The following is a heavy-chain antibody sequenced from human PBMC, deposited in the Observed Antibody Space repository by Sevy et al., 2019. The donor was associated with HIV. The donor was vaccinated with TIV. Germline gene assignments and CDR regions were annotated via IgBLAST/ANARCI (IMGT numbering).Heavy chain of an antibody. CDR3: ARQGGLVDRAFDY. J-gene: IGHJ4*02. D-gene: IGHD3-10*01. V-gene: IGHV4-39*01. Sequence: SETLSLTCTVSGVSISSSSYDWGWIRQRPGKGLEWTASFFFTGSTYYNPSLKSRVTISVDTSNNQFSLKLNSVTAADTALYYSARQGGLVDRAFDYWGQGTLVTVSS. CDR2: FFFTGST. CDR1: GVSISSSSYD.